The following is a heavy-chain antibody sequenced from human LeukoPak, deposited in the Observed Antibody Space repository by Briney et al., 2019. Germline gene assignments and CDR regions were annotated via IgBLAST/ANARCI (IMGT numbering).Heavy chain of an antibody. D-gene: IGHD6-19*01. J-gene: IGHJ4*02. V-gene: IGHV3-9*01. CDR3: AKDRGYLGIAVAGHFDY. Sequence: GRSLRLSRAASGFTFDDYAMHWVRQAPGKGLEWVSGISWNSGSIGYADSVKGRFTISRDNAKNSLYLQMNSLRAEDTALYYCAKDRGYLGIAVAGHFDYWGQGTLVTVSS. CDR2: ISWNSGSI. CDR1: GFTFDDYA.